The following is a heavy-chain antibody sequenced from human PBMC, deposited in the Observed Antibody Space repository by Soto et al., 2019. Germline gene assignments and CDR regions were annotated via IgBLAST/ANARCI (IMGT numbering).Heavy chain of an antibody. V-gene: IGHV3-30-3*01. D-gene: IGHD3-9*01. J-gene: IGHJ4*02. CDR1: GFTFSSYA. CDR3: ARDPNYDILTGYFDY. CDR2: ISYDGSNK. Sequence: HPGGSLRLSCAASGFTFSSYAMHWVRQAPGKGLEWVAVISYDGSNKYYADSVKGRFTISRDNSKNTLYLQMNSLRAEDTAVYYCARDPNYDILTGYFDYWGQGTLVTVSS.